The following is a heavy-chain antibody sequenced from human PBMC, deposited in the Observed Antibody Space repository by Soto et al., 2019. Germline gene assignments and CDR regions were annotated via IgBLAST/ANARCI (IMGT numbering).Heavy chain of an antibody. CDR3: AKDPRYSGSYYFDY. J-gene: IGHJ4*02. D-gene: IGHD1-26*01. V-gene: IGHV3-23*01. CDR2: ISGSGGST. Sequence: GGSLRLSCAASGFTFSSYAMSWVRQAPGKGLEWVSAISGSGGSTYYADSVKGRFTISRDNSKNTLYLQMNSLRAEDTSFYYCAKDPRYSGSYYFDYWGQGTLVTVSS. CDR1: GFTFSSYA.